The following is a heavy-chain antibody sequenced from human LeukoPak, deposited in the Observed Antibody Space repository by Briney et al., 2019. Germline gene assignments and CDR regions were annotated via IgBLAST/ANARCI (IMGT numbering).Heavy chain of an antibody. J-gene: IGHJ3*02. CDR1: IDSFSNYH. V-gene: IGHV4-34*01. Sequence: NPSETLSLTCAVYIDSFSNYHWNWIRQTPAKGMEWIGEVNESGGTNVSPSLRSRVILSVDTSKNQFSLKLSSVTAADTAVYYCARATKRQLLGAFDIWGQGTMVTVSS. D-gene: IGHD1-1*01. CDR3: ARATKRQLLGAFDI. CDR2: VNESGGT.